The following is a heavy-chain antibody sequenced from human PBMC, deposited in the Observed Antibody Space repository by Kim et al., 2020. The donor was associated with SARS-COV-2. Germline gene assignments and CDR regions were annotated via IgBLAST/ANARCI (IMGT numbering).Heavy chain of an antibody. Sequence: KGRFTISRDNSKSTLYLQMNSLRAEDTAVYYCAKGLVDYSSSWYGSAFDYWGQGTLVTVSS. D-gene: IGHD6-13*01. CDR3: AKGLVDYSSSWYGSAFDY. V-gene: IGHV3-30*02. J-gene: IGHJ4*02.